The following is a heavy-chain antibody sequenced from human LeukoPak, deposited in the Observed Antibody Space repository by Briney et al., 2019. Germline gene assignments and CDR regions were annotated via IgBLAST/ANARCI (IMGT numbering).Heavy chain of an antibody. CDR1: GFTFSSYA. D-gene: IGHD3-3*01. V-gene: IGHV3-23*01. CDR3: AKEYYDFWSGYPHDY. CDR2: ISGSGGST. Sequence: PGGSLRLSCAASGFTFSSYAMSWVRQAPGKGLEWVSAISGSGGSTYYADSVKGRFTISRDNSKNTLCLQMNSLRAEDTAVYYCAKEYYDFWSGYPHDYWGQGTLVTVSS. J-gene: IGHJ4*02.